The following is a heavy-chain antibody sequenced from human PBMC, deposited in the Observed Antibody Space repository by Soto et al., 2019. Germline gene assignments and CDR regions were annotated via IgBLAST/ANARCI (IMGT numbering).Heavy chain of an antibody. D-gene: IGHD3-10*01. J-gene: IGHJ4*02. V-gene: IGHV1-69*02. CDR2: INPILSMS. CDR3: ASSYGSGYRAFDY. CDR1: GDTFTFYS. Sequence: QVQLVQSGAEVKRPGSSVKVSCKASGDTFTFYSINWVRQAPGLGLEWMGRINPILSMSNYAQRFQGRVTIPEDKSTSTAYMELSSLRSEDTAIYYCASSYGSGYRAFDYWGQGALVTVSS.